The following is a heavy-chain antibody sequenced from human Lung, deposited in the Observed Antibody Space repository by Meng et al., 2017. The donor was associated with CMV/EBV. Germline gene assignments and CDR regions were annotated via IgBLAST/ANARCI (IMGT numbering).Heavy chain of an antibody. Sequence: GESLKISCAASGFTVSTNFMSWVRQAPGKGLDWVSLMYSGGTTYYADSVKGRFTISRDDSKNTLYLQMNSLRAEDTAVYYCARNQPISDAFDIWGQGTMVTVSS. CDR1: GFTVSTNF. V-gene: IGHV3-53*01. CDR2: MYSGGTT. CDR3: ARNQPISDAFDI. D-gene: IGHD3-3*01. J-gene: IGHJ3*02.